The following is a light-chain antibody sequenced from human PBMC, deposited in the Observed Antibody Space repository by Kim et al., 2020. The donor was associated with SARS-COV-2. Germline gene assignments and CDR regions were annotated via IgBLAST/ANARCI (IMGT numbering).Light chain of an antibody. V-gene: IGLV1-44*01. J-gene: IGLJ2*01. CDR3: AAWDDSLNGVI. Sequence: GQRVTISCSGSRSNIGSNAVNWYQQLPGTAPKLLIYSDDHRPSGAPDRFSGSKSGTSASLAISGLQSEDEADYYCAAWDDSLNGVIFGGGTQLTVL. CDR2: SDD. CDR1: RSNIGSNA.